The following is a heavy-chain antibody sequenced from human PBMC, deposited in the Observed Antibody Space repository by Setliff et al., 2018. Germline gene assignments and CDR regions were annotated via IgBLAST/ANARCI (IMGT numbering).Heavy chain of an antibody. Sequence: PGGSLRLSCAASGFTFDVYDLNWVRQAPGKGLEWVSSINWNGDRTGYADSVKGRFTISRDNAKNSLYLQMNRLRAEDTALYYCTLANCDANCAGLNWFDPWGQGTLVTVSS. D-gene: IGHD2-21*02. V-gene: IGHV3-20*04. CDR2: INWNGDRT. J-gene: IGHJ5*02. CDR1: GFTFDVYD. CDR3: TLANCDANCAGLNWFDP.